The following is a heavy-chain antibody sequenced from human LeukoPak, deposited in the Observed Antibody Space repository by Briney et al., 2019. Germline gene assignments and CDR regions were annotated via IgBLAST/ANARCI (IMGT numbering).Heavy chain of an antibody. V-gene: IGHV1-18*01. Sequence: ASVKVSCKASGYTFTSYGISWVRQAPGQGLEWMGWISAYNGNTNYAQKLQGRVTMTTDTSTSTAYMELRSLRSDDTAVYYCARTYCGGEWYYAGFWFDPWGQGTLVTVSS. J-gene: IGHJ5*02. CDR2: ISAYNGNT. CDR3: ARTYCGGEWYYAGFWFDP. CDR1: GYTFTSYG. D-gene: IGHD2-21*01.